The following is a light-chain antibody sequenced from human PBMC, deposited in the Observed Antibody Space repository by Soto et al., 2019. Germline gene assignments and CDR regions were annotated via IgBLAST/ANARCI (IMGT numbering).Light chain of an antibody. CDR2: GNS. CDR1: SSNIGAGYD. J-gene: IGLJ1*01. Sequence: QSVLTQPPLVSGAPGQRVTISCTGSSSNIGAGYDVHWYQQLPGTAPKLLIYGNSNRPSGVPDRFSGSKSGTSASLAITGLQPEDEAEYYCQSYYSSLTYVFGTGTKLTVL. V-gene: IGLV1-40*01. CDR3: QSYYSSLTYV.